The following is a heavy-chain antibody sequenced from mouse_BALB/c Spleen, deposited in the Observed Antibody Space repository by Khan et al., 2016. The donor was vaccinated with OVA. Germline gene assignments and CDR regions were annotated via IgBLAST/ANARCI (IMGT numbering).Heavy chain of an antibody. J-gene: IGHJ3*01. D-gene: IGHD2-14*01. CDR1: GYSLTLYY. V-gene: IGHV1-26*01. Sequence: EVQLQQSGPDLVKPGASVKISCKASGYSLTLYYMSWVKQSHGKSLEWIGRVNPNTDNINYNQEFKGKATLTVDKSSNTAYLELRSLTTEESAVNFCDRGYNFVAFWGQGTLVTVSA. CDR3: DRGYNFVAF. CDR2: VNPNTDNI.